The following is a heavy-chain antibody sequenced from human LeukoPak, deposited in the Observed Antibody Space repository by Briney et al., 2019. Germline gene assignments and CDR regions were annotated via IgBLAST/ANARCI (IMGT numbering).Heavy chain of an antibody. CDR1: GGSISSYY. CDR3: ASTSLAAAGYYYMDV. CDR2: IYTSGST. D-gene: IGHD6-13*01. Sequence: SETLSLTCTVSGGSISSYYWSWIRQPPGKGLEWIGYIYTSGSTNYNPSLKSRVTISVDTSKNQFSLKLSSVTAADTAVYYCASTSLAAAGYYYMDVWGKGTTVAVSS. V-gene: IGHV4-4*09. J-gene: IGHJ6*03.